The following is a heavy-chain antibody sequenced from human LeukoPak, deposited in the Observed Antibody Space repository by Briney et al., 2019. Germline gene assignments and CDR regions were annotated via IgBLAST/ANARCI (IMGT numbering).Heavy chain of an antibody. V-gene: IGHV1-2*02. CDR3: ARFKVNKGKSRHIDY. J-gene: IGHJ4*02. CDR2: INPNSGGT. Sequence: ASVTVSCKASGYTFTGYYMHWVRQAPGQGLEWMGWINPNSGGTNYAQKFPGRVTMTRDASISTAYMELSRLRSDDTAVYYCARFKVNKGKSRHIDYWGQGTLVTVSS. D-gene: IGHD1/OR15-1a*01. CDR1: GYTFTGYY.